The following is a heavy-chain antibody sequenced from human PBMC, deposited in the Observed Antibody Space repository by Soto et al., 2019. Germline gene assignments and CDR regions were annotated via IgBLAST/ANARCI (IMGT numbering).Heavy chain of an antibody. CDR2: IYYSGST. J-gene: IGHJ6*02. CDR3: ARDSYGMDV. CDR1: GGSLSSYY. V-gene: IGHV4-59*01. Sequence: PSETLSLTCSVSGGSLSSYYWSWIRQPPGKGLEWIGYIYYSGSTNYNPSLKSRVTISVDTSKNQFSLKLSSVTAADTAVYYCARDSYGMDVWGQGTTVTVSS.